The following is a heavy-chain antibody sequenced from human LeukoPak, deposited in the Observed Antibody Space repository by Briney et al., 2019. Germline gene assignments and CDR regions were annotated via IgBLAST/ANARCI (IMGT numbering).Heavy chain of an antibody. D-gene: IGHD1-26*01. CDR2: INSDGSST. J-gene: IGHJ4*02. Sequence: GGSLRLSCAASGFTFSSYWMHWVRQAPGKGLVWVSRINSDGSSTSYADSVKGRFTISRDNAKNTLYLQMNSLRAEDTAVYYCARDPSGSYYRSEHYFDYWGQGTLVTVSS. CDR3: ARDPSGSYYRSEHYFDY. CDR1: GFTFSSYW. V-gene: IGHV3-74*01.